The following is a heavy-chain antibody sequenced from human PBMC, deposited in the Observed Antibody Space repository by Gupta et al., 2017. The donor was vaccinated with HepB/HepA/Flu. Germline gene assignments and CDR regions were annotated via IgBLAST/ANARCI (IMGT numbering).Heavy chain of an antibody. CDR2: INPNSGVT. CDR1: GYTLTGHY. J-gene: IGHJ6*03. V-gene: IGHV1-2*02. D-gene: IGHD3-22*01. Sequence: GAELKKPGASVKVSCKASGYTLTGHYMHWVRQAPGQGLEWMGWINPNSGVTNYAQKFQGRVTMTRDTSISTADRELSRLRSDDTAVYYCAWDSSCYYYERDYYYYMDVWGKGTTVTVSS. CDR3: AWDSSCYYYERDYYYYMDV.